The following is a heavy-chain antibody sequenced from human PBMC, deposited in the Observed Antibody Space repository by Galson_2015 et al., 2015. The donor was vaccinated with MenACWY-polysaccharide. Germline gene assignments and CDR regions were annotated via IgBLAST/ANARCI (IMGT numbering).Heavy chain of an antibody. D-gene: IGHD1-26*01. CDR3: ARVEKYSGSFYILY. CDR1: DSSIRSGYF. CDR2: IFHSGTT. V-gene: IGHV4-38-2*01. J-gene: IGHJ4*02. Sequence: SETLSLTCAVSDSSIRSGYFWGWIRQPPGKGLEWIASIFHSGTTYYNPPLKSRVTISVDPSKNQFSLKLSSVTAADTAVYYCARVEKYSGSFYILYWGQGTLVTVSS.